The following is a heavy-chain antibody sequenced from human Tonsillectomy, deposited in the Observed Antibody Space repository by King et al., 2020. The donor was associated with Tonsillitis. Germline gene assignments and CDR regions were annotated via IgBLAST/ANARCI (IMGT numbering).Heavy chain of an antibody. CDR3: ARGRIREGRRFLQQQLVQAEWEHDYYMDV. CDR2: IWYDGSYR. Sequence: VQLVESGGGVVQPGRSLRLSCAASGFTFSSYGFHWVRQAPGKGLEWVAVIWYDGSYRYYADSVKGRFTISRDNSKDTLHLQMNSLRGEDTALSYCARGRIREGRRFLQQQLVQAEWEHDYYMDVWGKGTTVTVSS. CDR1: GFTFSSYG. V-gene: IGHV3-33*08. J-gene: IGHJ6*03. D-gene: IGHD6-13*01.